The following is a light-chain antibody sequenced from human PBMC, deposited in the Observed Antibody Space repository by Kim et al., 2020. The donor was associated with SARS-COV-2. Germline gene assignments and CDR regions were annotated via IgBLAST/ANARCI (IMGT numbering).Light chain of an antibody. Sequence: QRVTISCSGSSSNIGSNYVYGYQQLPGTAPKLLSYRNNQRPSGVPDRFSGSKSGTSASLAISGLRSEDEADYYCATWDDSLSAWVFGGGTQLTVL. CDR2: RNN. J-gene: IGLJ3*02. CDR3: ATWDDSLSAWV. CDR1: SSNIGSNY. V-gene: IGLV1-47*01.